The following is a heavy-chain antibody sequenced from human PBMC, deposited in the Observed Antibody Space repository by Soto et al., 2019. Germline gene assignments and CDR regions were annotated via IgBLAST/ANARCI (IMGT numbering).Heavy chain of an antibody. CDR2: ISAYNGNT. Sequence: QVQLVQSGAEVKKPGASVKVSCKASGYTFTSYGIIWVRQAPGQGLEWMGWISAYNGNTNYAQKLQGRVTMTTDTSTSTAYMELRSLRSDDTAVYYCARSQIDYSSGNYYYYYMDVWGKGTTVTVCS. CDR3: ARSQIDYSSGNYYYYYMDV. CDR1: GYTFTSYG. J-gene: IGHJ6*03. V-gene: IGHV1-18*01. D-gene: IGHD6-19*01.